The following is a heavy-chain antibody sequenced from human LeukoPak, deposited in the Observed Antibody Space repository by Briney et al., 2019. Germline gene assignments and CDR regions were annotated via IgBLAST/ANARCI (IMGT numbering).Heavy chain of an antibody. D-gene: IGHD6-13*01. Sequence: SETLSLTCAVYGGSFSGYYWSWIRQPPGKGLEWIGEINHSGSTNYNPSLKSRVTISVDTSKNQFSLKLSSVTAADTAVYYCASRRSSSWYWTNWFDPWGQGTLVTVSS. J-gene: IGHJ5*02. CDR2: INHSGST. CDR3: ASRRSSSWYWTNWFDP. CDR1: GGSFSGYY. V-gene: IGHV4-34*01.